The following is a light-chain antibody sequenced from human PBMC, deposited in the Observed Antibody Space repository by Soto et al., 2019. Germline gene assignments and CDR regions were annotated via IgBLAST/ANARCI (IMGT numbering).Light chain of an antibody. J-gene: IGLJ1*01. CDR3: SSYAGSNNYV. CDR1: SSDVGGSNY. CDR2: EVS. Sequence: QSALTQPPSASGSPGQSVTISCTGTSSDVGGSNYVSWYQQHPGKAPKVMIYEVSQRPSGVPDRFSGSKSGNTASLTVSGLQAEDEGDYYCSSYAGSNNYVFGTGTKLTVL. V-gene: IGLV2-8*01.